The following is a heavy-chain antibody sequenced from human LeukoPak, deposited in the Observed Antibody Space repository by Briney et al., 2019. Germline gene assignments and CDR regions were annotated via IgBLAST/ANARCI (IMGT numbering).Heavy chain of an antibody. CDR1: GFTVSNDY. D-gene: IGHD1-26*01. CDR3: ARDWGAEWELLCDY. J-gene: IGHJ4*02. CDR2: TYSGGST. Sequence: PGGSLRLSCAVSGFTVSNDYMSWVRQAPGKGLEWVSLTYSGGSTYYADSVKGRFTISRDNSKTTLYLQMNSLRAEDTAVYYCARDWGAEWELLCDYWGQGTLVTVSS. V-gene: IGHV3-66*01.